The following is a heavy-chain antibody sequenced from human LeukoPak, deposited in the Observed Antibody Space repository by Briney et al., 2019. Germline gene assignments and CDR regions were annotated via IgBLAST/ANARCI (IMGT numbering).Heavy chain of an antibody. J-gene: IGHJ3*02. CDR2: IYYSGST. CDR3: ARDQEGLDDFWSGYYAFDI. CDR1: GGSNSSYY. V-gene: IGHV4-59*01. D-gene: IGHD3-3*01. Sequence: SETLSLTCTVPGGSNSSYYWSWIQQPPGKGLEWIGYIYYSGSTNYNPSLKSRLTISVDTSKNQFSLKLSSVTAADTAVYYCARDQEGLDDFWSGYYAFDIWGQGTMVTVSS.